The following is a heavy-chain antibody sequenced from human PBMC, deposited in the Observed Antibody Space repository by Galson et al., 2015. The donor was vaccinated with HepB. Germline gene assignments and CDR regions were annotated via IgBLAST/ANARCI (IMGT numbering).Heavy chain of an antibody. V-gene: IGHV3-33*01. CDR1: GFTFSTYA. J-gene: IGHJ6*02. Sequence: SLRLSCAASGFTFSTYAMHWVRQAPGKGLEWVAVMRSDGSDKFSADSVRGRSTISRDNSKNTLHLHISSLRDEDTAVYFCAREMDTSMVWSVYCGMDGWGQATTVTVSS. CDR2: MRSDGSDK. CDR3: AREMDTSMVWSVYCGMDG. D-gene: IGHD3-10*01.